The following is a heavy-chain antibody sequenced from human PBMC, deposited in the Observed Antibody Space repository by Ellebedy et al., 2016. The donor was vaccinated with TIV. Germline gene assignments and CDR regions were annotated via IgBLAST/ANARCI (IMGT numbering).Heavy chain of an antibody. Sequence: GESLKISXKGSGYSFTNYWINWVRQMPGKGLEWMGRIHPTDSDTNYSPSFQGHVTISADRSIATAYLQWSSLKASDTAMYYCAKSSPLRAGDAFDVWGQGTMVTVSS. D-gene: IGHD4-17*01. V-gene: IGHV5-10-1*01. J-gene: IGHJ3*01. CDR2: IHPTDSDT. CDR1: GYSFTNYW. CDR3: AKSSPLRAGDAFDV.